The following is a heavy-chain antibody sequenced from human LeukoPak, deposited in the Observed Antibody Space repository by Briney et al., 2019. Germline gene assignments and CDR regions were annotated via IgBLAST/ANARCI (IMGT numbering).Heavy chain of an antibody. CDR3: ARVNWSGYDFRGAFDI. J-gene: IGHJ3*02. V-gene: IGHV4-59*01. Sequence: SETLSLTCTVSGGSISSYYWSWIRQPPGKGLEWIGYIYYSGSTNYNPSLKSRVTISVDTSKNQFSLKLSSVTAADTAVYYCARVNWSGYDFRGAFDIWGQGTMVTVSS. D-gene: IGHD5-12*01. CDR2: IYYSGST. CDR1: GGSISSYY.